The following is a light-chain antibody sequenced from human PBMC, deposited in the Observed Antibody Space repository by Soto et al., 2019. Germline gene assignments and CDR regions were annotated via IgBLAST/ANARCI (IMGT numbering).Light chain of an antibody. V-gene: IGKV4-1*01. CDR3: QQSFRTPIT. CDR1: QSVLYSSDNKNY. Sequence: DIVMTQSPDSLAVSLGERATINCKSSQSVLYSSDNKNYLSWYQQKPGQPPRLLIYWASTRESGVPERFSGSGSGTDFTLTISSLQPEDSATYYCQQSFRTPITFGQGTRLEIK. CDR2: WAS. J-gene: IGKJ5*01.